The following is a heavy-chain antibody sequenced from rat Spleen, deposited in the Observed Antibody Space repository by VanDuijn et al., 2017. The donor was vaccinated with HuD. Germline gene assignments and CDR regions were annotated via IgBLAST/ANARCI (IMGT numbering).Heavy chain of an antibody. CDR3: TRDRLKWFDY. V-gene: IGHV2-47*01. D-gene: IGHD1-1*01. CDR2: IWSGGNT. J-gene: IGHJ2*01. Sequence: QVQLTESGPGLVQPSQTLSLTCTVSGLSLTSNSVSWIRQPPGKGLEWMAVIWSGGNTDYNSALKSRLSISRDNSKSQVFLKMNSLQTEDTAIYYCTRDRLKWFDYWGQGVMVTVSS. CDR1: GLSLTSNS.